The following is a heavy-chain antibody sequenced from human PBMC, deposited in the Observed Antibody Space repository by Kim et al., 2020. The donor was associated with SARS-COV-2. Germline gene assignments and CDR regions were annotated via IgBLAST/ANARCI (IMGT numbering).Heavy chain of an antibody. J-gene: IGHJ2*01. D-gene: IGHD1-1*01. CDR3: ARIAPTGNWYFDL. Sequence: YAESVKSRKPTTPDTSKNQLSLQLNSVTPEDTAVYYCARIAPTGNWYFDLWGRGTLVTVSS. V-gene: IGHV6-1*01.